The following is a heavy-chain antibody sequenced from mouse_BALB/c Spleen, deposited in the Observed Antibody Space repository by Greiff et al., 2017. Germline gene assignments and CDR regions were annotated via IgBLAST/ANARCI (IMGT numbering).Heavy chain of an antibody. D-gene: IGHD1-2*01. CDR2: INPDSSTI. V-gene: IGHV4-1*02. CDR1: GFSFSRYW. J-gene: IGHJ2*01. Sequence: EVQVIESGGGLVQPGGSLKLSCAASGFSFSRYWMCWVRQAPGKGLEWIGEINPDSSTINYTPSLKDKFIISRDNAKNTLYLQMSKVRSEDTALYYCARATTATLFDYWGQGTTLTVSS. CDR3: ARATTATLFDY.